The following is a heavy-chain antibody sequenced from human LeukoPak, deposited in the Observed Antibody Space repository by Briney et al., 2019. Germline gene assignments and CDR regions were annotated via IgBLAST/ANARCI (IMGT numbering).Heavy chain of an antibody. D-gene: IGHD3-3*01. J-gene: IGHJ3*01. CDR2: IKPGGNEK. V-gene: IGHV3-7*03. CDR3: ATFRFLGT. Sequence: GGSLRLSCAASGFTFNNYWMTWVRQGPGKGLEWVANIKPGGNEKYYVDSVKGRFTISRDNVKNSLYLQMNGLRAEDTAIYYCATFRFLGTWGQGTMVTVSS. CDR1: GFTFNNYW.